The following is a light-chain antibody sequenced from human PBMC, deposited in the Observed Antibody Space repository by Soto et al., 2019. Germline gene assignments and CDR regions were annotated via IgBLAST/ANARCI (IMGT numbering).Light chain of an antibody. Sequence: EVVMTPSPATLSLSPGESAPLSCRASQSVSNNYLAWYQQKPGQAPRLLIYGASNRASGIPDRFSGSGSGTDFTLTISRLEPEDFAVYYCQQYGSSGTFGQGTKVDI. CDR2: GAS. CDR3: QQYGSSGT. J-gene: IGKJ1*01. V-gene: IGKV3-20*01. CDR1: QSVSNNY.